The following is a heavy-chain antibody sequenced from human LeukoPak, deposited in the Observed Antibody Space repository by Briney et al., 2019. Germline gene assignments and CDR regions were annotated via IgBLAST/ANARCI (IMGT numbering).Heavy chain of an antibody. D-gene: IGHD3-22*01. Sequence: SETLSLTCAVSGYSISSGYYWGWIRQPPGKGLEWIGSIYHSGSTYYNPSLKSRVTISVDTFKNQFSLKLSSVTAADTAVYYCASPRSYYDSSGYLSNWFDPWGQGTLVTVSS. CDR2: IYHSGST. CDR3: ASPRSYYDSSGYLSNWFDP. V-gene: IGHV4-38-2*01. J-gene: IGHJ5*02. CDR1: GYSISSGYY.